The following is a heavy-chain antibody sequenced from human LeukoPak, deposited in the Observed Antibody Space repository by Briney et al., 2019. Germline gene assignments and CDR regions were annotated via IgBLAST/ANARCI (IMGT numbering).Heavy chain of an antibody. CDR2: IIPILGIA. CDR3: AREGEGYCSSTSCLWPHCRFGALLYSGYFDY. D-gene: IGHD2-2*01. Sequence: SVKVSCKASGGTFSSYAISWVRQAPGQGLEWMGRIIPILGIANYAQKFQGRVTITADKSTSTAYMELSSLRSEDTAVYYCAREGEGYCSSTSCLWPHCRFGALLYSGYFDYWGQGTLVTVSS. V-gene: IGHV1-69*04. J-gene: IGHJ4*02. CDR1: GGTFSSYA.